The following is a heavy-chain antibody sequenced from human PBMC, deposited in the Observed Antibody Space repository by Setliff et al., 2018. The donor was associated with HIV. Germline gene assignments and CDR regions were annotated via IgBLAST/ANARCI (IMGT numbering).Heavy chain of an antibody. CDR2: IKQDGSDM. CDR1: GFTFSSYW. V-gene: IGHV3-7*01. CDR3: ATQTGFYNSHWYDY. J-gene: IGHJ4*02. D-gene: IGHD6-13*01. Sequence: PGGSLRLSCAASGFTFSSYWMNWVRQAPGRGLEWVANIKQDGSDMHYIESVKGRFTIFRDNAKNSVFLQMNSLRAEDTGVYYCATQTGFYNSHWYDYWGQGTMVTVSS.